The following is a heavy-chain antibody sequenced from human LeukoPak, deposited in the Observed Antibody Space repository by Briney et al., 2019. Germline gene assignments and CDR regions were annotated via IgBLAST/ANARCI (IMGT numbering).Heavy chain of an antibody. CDR2: IAHSGNGM. V-gene: IGHV3-11*01. CDR3: ARGHYEMGV. Sequence: GGSLRLSCAASGFTFSDYYMTWIRQAPGKGLEWVSPIAHSGNGMWYADAVKGRFTISRDNAKNLLFLQMDSMRAEDTAVYYCARGHYEMGVWGQGTTVIVSS. CDR1: GFTFSDYY. J-gene: IGHJ6*02.